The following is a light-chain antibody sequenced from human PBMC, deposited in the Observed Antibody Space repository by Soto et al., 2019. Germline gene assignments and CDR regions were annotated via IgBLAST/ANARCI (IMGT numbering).Light chain of an antibody. Sequence: QSVLTQPPSVSGAPGQRVTIPCTGTSSNLGTGYDVNWYQQLPQTAPKLLIYGNINRPSGVPDRFSGSKSGTSASLAITGIQAEDEADYFCQSYDSSLVAWVFGGGTKLTVL. J-gene: IGLJ3*02. CDR3: QSYDSSLVAWV. CDR1: SSNLGTGYD. V-gene: IGLV1-40*01. CDR2: GNI.